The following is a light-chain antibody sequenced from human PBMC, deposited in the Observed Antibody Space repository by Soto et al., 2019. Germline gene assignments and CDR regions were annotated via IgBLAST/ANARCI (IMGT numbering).Light chain of an antibody. V-gene: IGLV2-14*01. CDR3: RSYTTSNTRQIV. CDR2: DVS. Sequence: ALTQPASVSGSPGQPITISCTGTSSDVGGYNYVSWYQQHPGKAPKFMIYDVSNRPSGVSNRFSGSKSGNTASLTISGLQAEDEADYYCRSYTTSNTRQIVFGTGTKVTVL. J-gene: IGLJ1*01. CDR1: SSDVGGYNY.